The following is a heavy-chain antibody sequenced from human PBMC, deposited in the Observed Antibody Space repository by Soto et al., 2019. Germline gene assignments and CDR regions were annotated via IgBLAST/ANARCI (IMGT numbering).Heavy chain of an antibody. D-gene: IGHD1-26*01. CDR1: GFTFSSYA. CDR3: ASLIVGATPSDY. V-gene: IGHV3-30-3*01. J-gene: IGHJ4*02. Sequence: QVQLVESGGGVVQPGRSLRLSCAASGFTFSSYAMRWVRQAPGKGLEWVAVISYDGSNKYYADSVKGRFTISRDNSKNTLYLQMNSLRAEDTAVYYCASLIVGATPSDYWGQGTLVTVSS. CDR2: ISYDGSNK.